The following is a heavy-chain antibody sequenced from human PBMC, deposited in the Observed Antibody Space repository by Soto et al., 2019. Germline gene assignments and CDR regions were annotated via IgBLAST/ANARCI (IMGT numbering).Heavy chain of an antibody. Sequence: GGSLRLSCTASGFTFGDYAMSWFRQAPGKGLEWVGFIRSKAYGGTTEYAASVKGRFTISRNDSKSIAYLQMNSLKTEDTAVYYCTRDATIDWLGGYYYYGMDVWGQGTTVTVSS. CDR1: GFTFGDYA. CDR3: TRDATIDWLGGYYYYGMDV. CDR2: IRSKAYGGTT. J-gene: IGHJ6*02. V-gene: IGHV3-49*03. D-gene: IGHD3-9*01.